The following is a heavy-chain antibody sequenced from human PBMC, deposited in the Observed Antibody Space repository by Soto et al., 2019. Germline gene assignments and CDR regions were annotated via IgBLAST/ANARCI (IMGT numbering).Heavy chain of an antibody. CDR1: GCTFSSYS. V-gene: IGHV3-21*01. D-gene: IGHD4-17*01. CDR3: ARDNDYGDKYYYYYYGMDV. Sequence: GGSLRLSCAASGCTFSSYSMNWVRQAPGKGLEWVSSISSSSSYIYYADSVKGRFTISRDNAKNSLYLQMNSLRAEDTAVYYCARDNDYGDKYYYYYYGMDVWGQGTTVTVSS. CDR2: ISSSSSYI. J-gene: IGHJ6*02.